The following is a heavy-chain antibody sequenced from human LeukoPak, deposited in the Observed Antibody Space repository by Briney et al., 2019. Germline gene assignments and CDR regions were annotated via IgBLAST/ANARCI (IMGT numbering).Heavy chain of an antibody. CDR3: ARLLGESTIYDL. V-gene: IGHV3-33*01. J-gene: IGHJ5*02. CDR2: IWYDGSNK. D-gene: IGHD3-16*01. Sequence: GGSLRLSCAASGFTFSSYGMHWVRQAPGKGLEWVAVIWYDGSNKYYADSVKGRFTISRDNSKNTLYLQMNSLRAEDTAVYYCARLLGESTIYDLWGQGTLVTVSS. CDR1: GFTFSSYG.